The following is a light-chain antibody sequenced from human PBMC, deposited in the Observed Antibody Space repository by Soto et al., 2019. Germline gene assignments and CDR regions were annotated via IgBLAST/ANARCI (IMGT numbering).Light chain of an antibody. Sequence: DLQMTQSPSTLSASVGDRVTITCRASQSIGSWLAWYQQKPGRAPKLLIYDASSLESGVPSRFSGSGSGTEFTLTISSLQPDDFATYYCQQYNTQFGQGTKVDIK. CDR3: QQYNTQ. J-gene: IGKJ1*01. CDR1: QSIGSW. V-gene: IGKV1-5*01. CDR2: DAS.